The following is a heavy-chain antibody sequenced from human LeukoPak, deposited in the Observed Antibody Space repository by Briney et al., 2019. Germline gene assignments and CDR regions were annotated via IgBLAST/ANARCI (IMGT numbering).Heavy chain of an antibody. CDR2: IDPSGYST. CDR1: GYTFTSYY. V-gene: IGHV1-46*01. D-gene: IGHD6-6*01. CDR3: AGVSSRKSSSDY. J-gene: IGHJ4*02. Sequence: ASVKVSCKASGYTFTSYYMHWVRQAPGQGLEWMGIIDPSGYSTTYAQKFRGRVTMTRDMSTSTVYMELSSLRSEDTAVYYCAGVSSRKSSSDYWGQGTLVTVSS.